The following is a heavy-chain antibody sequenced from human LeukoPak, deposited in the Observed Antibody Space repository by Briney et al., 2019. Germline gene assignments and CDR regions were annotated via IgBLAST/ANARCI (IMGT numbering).Heavy chain of an antibody. CDR1: GLTFSGYG. V-gene: IGHV3-30*03. Sequence: GGSLRLSCTASGLTFSGYGMHWVRQAPGMGLEWVAIISYDGSNTFYGDSVKGRFTISRDNSKKTLYLQMNSLRTEDTAVYYCARDQTAVTGVWGTIDYWGQGTLVTVSS. J-gene: IGHJ4*02. CDR2: ISYDGSNT. CDR3: ARDQTAVTGVWGTIDY. D-gene: IGHD2-8*02.